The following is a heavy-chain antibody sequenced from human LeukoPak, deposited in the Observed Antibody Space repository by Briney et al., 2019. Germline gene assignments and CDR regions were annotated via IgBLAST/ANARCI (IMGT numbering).Heavy chain of an antibody. V-gene: IGHV4-61*01. Sequence: SETLSLTCTVSGDSFSSGSYYWSWIRQPPGKGLEWIGYIYYSGSTNYNPSLKSRVTISVDTSKNQFSLKLSSVTAADTAVYYCARGGYGDYLYGMDVWGQGTTVTVSS. CDR2: IYYSGST. J-gene: IGHJ6*02. D-gene: IGHD5-18*01. CDR1: GDSFSSGSYY. CDR3: ARGGYGDYLYGMDV.